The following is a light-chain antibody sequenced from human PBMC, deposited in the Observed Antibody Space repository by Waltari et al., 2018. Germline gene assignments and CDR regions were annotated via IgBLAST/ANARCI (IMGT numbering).Light chain of an antibody. Sequence: EIVLTQSPGTLSSAPGERATLSCRASQSVSSNFLAWYQQKPGQAPRLLIYGASSRATGIPDRFSGSGSGTDFTLTISRLEPEDFAVCYCQQYGSSPGIAFGPGTKLDIK. CDR2: GAS. CDR1: QSVSSNF. CDR3: QQYGSSPGIA. J-gene: IGKJ3*01. V-gene: IGKV3-20*01.